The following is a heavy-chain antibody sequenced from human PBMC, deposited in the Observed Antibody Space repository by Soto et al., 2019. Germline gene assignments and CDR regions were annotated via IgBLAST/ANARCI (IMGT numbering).Heavy chain of an antibody. Sequence: GASVKVSCKASGYTFTSYDINWVRQATGQGLEWMGWMSPNSGNTGYAKKFQGSVTMTRNTSINTAYMELSSLRSEDTAVYYCARALCYYEILTAYSFDFWGQGLLVTLSS. V-gene: IGHV1-8*01. D-gene: IGHD3-9*01. CDR1: GYTFTSYD. J-gene: IGHJ4*02. CDR2: MSPNSGNT. CDR3: ARALCYYEILTAYSFDF.